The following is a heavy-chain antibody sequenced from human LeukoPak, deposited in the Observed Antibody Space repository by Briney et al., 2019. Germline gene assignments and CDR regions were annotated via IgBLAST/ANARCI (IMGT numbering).Heavy chain of an antibody. D-gene: IGHD1-26*01. CDR2: IIPIFGTA. V-gene: IGHV1-69*05. Sequence: ASVKVSCKASGGTFSSYAISWVRQAPGQGLEWMGGIIPIFGTANYAQKFQGRVTITTDESTSTAYMELSSLRSEDTAVYYCARDSVGTVGATTSFDYWGQGTLVTVSS. CDR3: ARDSVGTVGATTSFDY. CDR1: GGTFSSYA. J-gene: IGHJ4*02.